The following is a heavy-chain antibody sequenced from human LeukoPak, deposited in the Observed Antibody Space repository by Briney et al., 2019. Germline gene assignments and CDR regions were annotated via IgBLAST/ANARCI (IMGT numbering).Heavy chain of an antibody. J-gene: IGHJ4*02. CDR3: AKGSPYSGSYFGFDY. CDR1: GFTFSSYA. D-gene: IGHD1-26*01. CDR2: ISGSGGGT. V-gene: IGHV3-23*01. Sequence: PGGSLRLSCAASGFTFSSYAMSWVRQAPGKGLEWVSAISGSGGGTYYADSVKGRFTISRDNSKNTLYLQMNSLRAEDTAVYYCAKGSPYSGSYFGFDYWGQGILVTVSS.